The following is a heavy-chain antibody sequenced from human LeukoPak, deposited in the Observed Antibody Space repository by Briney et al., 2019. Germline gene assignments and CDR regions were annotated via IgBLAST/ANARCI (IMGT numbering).Heavy chain of an antibody. V-gene: IGHV3-21*01. J-gene: IGHJ4*02. CDR3: ARGHYDFLAASYKWTPYY. CDR2: ITSGGDYI. D-gene: IGHD3-9*01. CDR1: GFTFSSYA. Sequence: GGSLRLSCAASGFTFSSYAMSWVRQAPGKGLEWVSSITSGGDYIYYADSVKGRFTTSRDNAKNSLSLQLNSLRVEDTAVYYCARGHYDFLAASYKWTPYYWGQGTLVTFSS.